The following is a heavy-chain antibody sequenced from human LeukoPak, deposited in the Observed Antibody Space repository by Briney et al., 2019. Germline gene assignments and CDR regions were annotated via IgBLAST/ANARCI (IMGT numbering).Heavy chain of an antibody. D-gene: IGHD6-19*01. CDR2: ISAYNGNT. J-gene: IGHJ6*03. CDR1: GYTFTSYG. CDR3: ARSNTHSGWGWGYYYYMDV. Sequence: GASVKVSCKASGYTFTSYGISWVRQAPGQGLEWMGWISAYNGNTNYAQKLQGRVTMTTDTSTSTAYMELRSLRSDDTAVYYCARSNTHSGWGWGYYYYMDVWGKGTTVTISS. V-gene: IGHV1-18*01.